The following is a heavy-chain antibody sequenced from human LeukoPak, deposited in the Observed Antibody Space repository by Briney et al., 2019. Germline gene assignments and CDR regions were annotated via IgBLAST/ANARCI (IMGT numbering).Heavy chain of an antibody. CDR3: ARVLGENSGYSQETFDY. Sequence: ASVKVSCKASGYTFTSYYMHWVRRAPGQGLEWMGRIFPKTSGTFFAQKFLGRVTMTSDTSITTAYMELSSLRSNDTAVYYCARVLGENSGYSQETFDYWGQGTLVTVSS. V-gene: IGHV1-2*06. CDR2: IFPKTSGT. D-gene: IGHD3-22*01. CDR1: GYTFTSYY. J-gene: IGHJ4*02.